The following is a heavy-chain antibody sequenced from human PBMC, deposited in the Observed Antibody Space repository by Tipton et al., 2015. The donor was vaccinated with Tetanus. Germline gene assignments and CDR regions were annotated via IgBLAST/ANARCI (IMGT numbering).Heavy chain of an antibody. CDR2: ISWNSGSI. D-gene: IGHD3-22*01. CDR3: AKALHNYYDSSGSDY. V-gene: IGHV3-9*01. J-gene: IGHJ4*02. CDR1: GFTFDDYA. Sequence: SLRLSCAASGFTFDDYAMHWVRQAPEKGLEWVSGISWNSGSIGYADSVKGRFTISRDNAKNSLYLQMNSLRAEDTALYYCAKALHNYYDSSGSDYWGQGTLVTVSS.